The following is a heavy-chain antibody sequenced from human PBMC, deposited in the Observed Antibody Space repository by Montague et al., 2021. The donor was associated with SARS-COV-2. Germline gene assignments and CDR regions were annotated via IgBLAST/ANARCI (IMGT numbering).Heavy chain of an antibody. CDR2: IYYSGTT. D-gene: IGHD3-10*01. V-gene: IGHV4-59*08. Sequence: SETLSLTCTVSGGPISRNYWNWIRQPPGKGLEWIGYIYYSGTTNCNPSLQSRVTMSVDTSKNQVSLKLTSVTAADTAVYYCARHDNSGTYPMDVWGQGTTVTVSS. CDR1: GGPISRNY. CDR3: ARHDNSGTYPMDV. J-gene: IGHJ6*02.